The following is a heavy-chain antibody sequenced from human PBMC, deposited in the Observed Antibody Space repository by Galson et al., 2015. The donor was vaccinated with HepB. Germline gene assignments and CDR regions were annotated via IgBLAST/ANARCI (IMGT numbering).Heavy chain of an antibody. CDR1: GYTFTSYD. CDR2: MNPNSGNT. Sequence: SVKVSCKASGYTFTSYDINWVRQATGQGLEWMGWMNPNSGNTGYAQKFQGRVTMTRNTSISTAYMELSSLRSEDTAVYYCARESDNTNWSYDAFDIWGQGTLVTVST. V-gene: IGHV1-8*01. J-gene: IGHJ3*02. CDR3: ARESDNTNWSYDAFDI. D-gene: IGHD1-1*01.